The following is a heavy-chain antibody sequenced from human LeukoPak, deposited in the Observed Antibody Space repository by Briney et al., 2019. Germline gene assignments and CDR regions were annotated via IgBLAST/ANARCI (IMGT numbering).Heavy chain of an antibody. J-gene: IGHJ4*02. D-gene: IGHD3-22*01. CDR2: ISAYNGNT. V-gene: IGHV1-18*01. Sequence: ASVKVSCKASGYTFTSYGISWVRQAPGQGLEWMGWISAYNGNTNYAQKLQGRVTMTTDTSTSTAYMELRSLRSDDTAVYYCARDSPWKSSGYGIDYWAREPWSPSPQ. CDR1: GYTFTSYG. CDR3: ARDSPWKSSGYGIDY.